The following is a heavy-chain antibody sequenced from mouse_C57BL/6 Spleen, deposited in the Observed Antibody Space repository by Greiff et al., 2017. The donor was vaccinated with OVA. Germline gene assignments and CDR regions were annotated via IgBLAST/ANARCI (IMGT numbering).Heavy chain of an antibody. Sequence: QVQLQQSGAELVRPGASVKLSCKASGYTFTDYYINWVKQRPGQGLEWIARIYPGSGNTYYNEKFKGKATLTAEKSSSTAYMQLSSLTSEDSAVYFCARKSFDVWGTWTTVTVSS. V-gene: IGHV1-76*01. CDR2: IYPGSGNT. CDR3: ARKSFDV. CDR1: GYTFTDYY. J-gene: IGHJ1*03.